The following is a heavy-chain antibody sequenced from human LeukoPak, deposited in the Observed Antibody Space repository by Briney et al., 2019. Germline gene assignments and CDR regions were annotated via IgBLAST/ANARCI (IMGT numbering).Heavy chain of an antibody. D-gene: IGHD3-10*01. CDR1: GFTFSSYW. V-gene: IGHV3-7*01. CDR3: ARDPYYGSGSYYQKRLDY. CDR2: IKQDGSEK. J-gene: IGHJ4*02. Sequence: GGSLRLPCAASGFTFSSYWMSWVRQAPGKGLEWVANIKQDGSEKYYVDSVKGRFTISRDNAKNSLYLQMNSLRAEDTAVYYCARDPYYGSGSYYQKRLDYWGQGTLVTVSS.